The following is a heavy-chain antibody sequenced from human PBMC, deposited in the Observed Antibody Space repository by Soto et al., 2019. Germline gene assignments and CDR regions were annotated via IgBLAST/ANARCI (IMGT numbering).Heavy chain of an antibody. D-gene: IGHD3-3*01. J-gene: IGHJ5*02. V-gene: IGHV4-34*01. CDR1: GGSFSGYY. Sequence: SETLSLTCAVYGGSFSGYYWSWIRQPPGKGLEWIGEINHSGSTNYNPSLKSRVTISVDTSKNQFSLKLSSVTATDTAVYYCARYLTIFGVVNNWFDPWGQGTLVTVSS. CDR3: ARYLTIFGVVNNWFDP. CDR2: INHSGST.